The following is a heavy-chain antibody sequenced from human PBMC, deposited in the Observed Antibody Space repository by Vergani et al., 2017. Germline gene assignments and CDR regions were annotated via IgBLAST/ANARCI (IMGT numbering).Heavy chain of an antibody. CDR1: GGSISSYY. V-gene: IGHV4-59*12. Sequence: QVQLQESGPGLVKPSETLSLTCTVSGGSISSYYWSWIRQPPGKGLEWIGEINHSGSTNYNPSLKSRVTISVDTSKNQFSLKLSSVTAEDTAVYYCAREKPAAGSGSYYPDYWGQGTLVTVSS. D-gene: IGHD1-26*01. J-gene: IGHJ4*02. CDR3: AREKPAAGSGSYYPDY. CDR2: INHSGST.